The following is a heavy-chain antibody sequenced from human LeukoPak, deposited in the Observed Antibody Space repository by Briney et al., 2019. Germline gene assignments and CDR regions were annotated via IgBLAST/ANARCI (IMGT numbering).Heavy chain of an antibody. CDR1: GFTFSNYD. V-gene: IGHV3-13*01. D-gene: IGHD3-10*01. Sequence: GGSLGLFCGGSGFTFSNYDLQWVRQATGKGLGWVSGIDTAGGTYYPGSVKGRFTISRENAKNSLYLQVNSLRAEDTAVYYCTRDGTVVRGLPRRARTFYGMDVWGQGTTVTVSS. CDR2: IDTAGGT. J-gene: IGHJ6*02. CDR3: TRDGTVVRGLPRRARTFYGMDV.